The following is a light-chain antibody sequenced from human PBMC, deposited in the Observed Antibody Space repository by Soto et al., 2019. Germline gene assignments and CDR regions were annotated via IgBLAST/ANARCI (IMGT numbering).Light chain of an antibody. V-gene: IGLV1-47*02. J-gene: IGLJ1*01. CDR3: CSYVGTFYV. CDR2: NNN. Sequence: QSALTQPPSASGTPGQRVTISCSGSSSNIGSNYVYWYQQLPGTAPKLLNYNNNQRPSGVPDRFSGSKSGTSASLAISGLRSEDEADYYCCSYVGTFYVFGSGTKLTVL. CDR1: SSNIGSNY.